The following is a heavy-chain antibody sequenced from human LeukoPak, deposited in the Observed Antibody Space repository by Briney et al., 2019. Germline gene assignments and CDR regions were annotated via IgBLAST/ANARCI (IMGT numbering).Heavy chain of an antibody. D-gene: IGHD2-15*01. V-gene: IGHV1-69*01. J-gene: IGHJ4*02. CDR1: GGTFSSYA. CDR3: ARGGLVVAATIDY. CDR2: IIPIFGTA. Sequence: SVKVSCKASGGTFSSYAISWVRQAPGQGLEWMGGIIPIFGTANYAQKFQGRVTITADESASTAYMELSSLRSEDTAVYYCARGGLVVAATIDYWGQGTLVTVSS.